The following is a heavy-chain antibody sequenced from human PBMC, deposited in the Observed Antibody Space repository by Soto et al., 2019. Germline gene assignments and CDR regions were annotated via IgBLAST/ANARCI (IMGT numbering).Heavy chain of an antibody. CDR3: ARRRGYYYYYYGMDV. CDR1: GGSISSSSYY. V-gene: IGHV4-39*01. CDR2: IYYSGST. J-gene: IGHJ6*02. Sequence: PSETLSLTCTVSGGSISSSSYYWGWIRQPPGKGLEWIGSIYYSGSTYYNPSLKSRVTISVDTSKNQFSLKLSSVTAADTAVYYCARRRGYYYYYYGMDVWGQGTTVTVSS.